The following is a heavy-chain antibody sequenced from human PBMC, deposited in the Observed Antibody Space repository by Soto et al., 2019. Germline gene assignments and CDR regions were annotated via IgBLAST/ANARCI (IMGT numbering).Heavy chain of an antibody. D-gene: IGHD6-13*01. J-gene: IGHJ3*02. V-gene: IGHV1-69*12. CDR3: AREVAADGPSREDVFDI. CDR1: GGTFSNHA. Sequence: QVHLVQSGAEVKKPGSSVKVSCKAPGGTFSNHAINWVRQAPGQGLEWMGRIIPIFTTTNYAQKFQGRVTMTADESTITAYLELSSLRHDDTAVYYCAREVAADGPSREDVFDIWGRGTLVTVSS. CDR2: IIPIFTTT.